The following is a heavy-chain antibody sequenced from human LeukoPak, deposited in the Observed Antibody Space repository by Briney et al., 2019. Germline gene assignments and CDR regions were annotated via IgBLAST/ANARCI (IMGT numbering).Heavy chain of an antibody. D-gene: IGHD3-10*01. CDR2: INHSGST. V-gene: IGHV4-34*01. CDR1: GGSFSGYY. CDR3: ARMDGSGSYGFDY. Sequence: PSESLSLTCAVSGGSFSGYYWSWIRQPPGKGLEWIGEINHSGSTNYNPSLKSRVTISVDTSKNQFSLHLSSVTAADTAVYYCARMDGSGSYGFDYWGQGTLVTVSS. J-gene: IGHJ4*02.